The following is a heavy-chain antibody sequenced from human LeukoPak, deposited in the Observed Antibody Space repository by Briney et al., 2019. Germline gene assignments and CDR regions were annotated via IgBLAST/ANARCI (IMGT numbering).Heavy chain of an antibody. CDR2: INAGNANT. CDR1: GYTFTSYA. J-gene: IGHJ6*02. V-gene: IGHV1-3*01. CDR3: ARDQPPYYDILTGHQTYYYYGMDI. D-gene: IGHD3-9*01. Sequence: ASVKVSCKASGYTFTSYAMHWVRQAPGQRPEWMGWINAGNANTKYSQKFQGRVTITRDTSASTGYIELSSLSSEDTAVYYCARDQPPYYDILTGHQTYYYYGMDIWGQGTTVTVSS.